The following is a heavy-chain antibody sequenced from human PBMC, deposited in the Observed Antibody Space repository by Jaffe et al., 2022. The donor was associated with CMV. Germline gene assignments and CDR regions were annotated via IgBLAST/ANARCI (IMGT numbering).Heavy chain of an antibody. J-gene: IGHJ3*02. CDR3: ARSPYSSGWYNAFDI. CDR1: GYSFTSYW. Sequence: EVQLVQSGAEVKKPGESLKISCKGSGYSFTSYWIGWVRQMPGKGLEWMGIIYPGDSDTRYSPSFQGQVTISADKSISTAYLQWSSLKASDTAMYYCARSPYSSGWYNAFDIWGQGTMVTVSS. V-gene: IGHV5-51*01. D-gene: IGHD6-19*01. CDR2: IYPGDSDT.